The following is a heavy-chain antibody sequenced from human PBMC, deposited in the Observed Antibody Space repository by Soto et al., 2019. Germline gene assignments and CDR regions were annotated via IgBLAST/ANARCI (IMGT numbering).Heavy chain of an antibody. D-gene: IGHD5-18*01. V-gene: IGHV1-69*13. CDR2: IIPIFGTA. CDR1: GGTFSGYA. Sequence: SVKVSCKASGGTFSGYAISWVRQAPGQGLEWMGGIIPIFGTANYAQKFQGRVTITADESTSTAYMELSSLRSEDTAVYYCARDYWGGYSYGYYYYYYGMDVWGQGTTVTVSS. J-gene: IGHJ6*02. CDR3: ARDYWGGYSYGYYYYYYGMDV.